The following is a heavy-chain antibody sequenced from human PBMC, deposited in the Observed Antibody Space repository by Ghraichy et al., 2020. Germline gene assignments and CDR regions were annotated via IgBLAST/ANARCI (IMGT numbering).Heavy chain of an antibody. CDR3: ARRFAYSGSCDP. CDR1: GGSIRNPSYS. D-gene: IGHD1-26*01. CDR2: VYSSGTT. J-gene: IGHJ5*02. V-gene: IGHV4-39*01. Sequence: SETLSLTCTVSGGSIRNPSYSWGWVRQSPGKGLELIGTVYSSGTTHYNPSLKSRVTISVDTSRNEFSLDLISVTAADTAVYFCARRFAYSGSCDPWGPGTLVVVSS.